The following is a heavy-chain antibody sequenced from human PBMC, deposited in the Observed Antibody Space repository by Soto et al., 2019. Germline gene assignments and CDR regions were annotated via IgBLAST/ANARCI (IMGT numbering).Heavy chain of an antibody. V-gene: IGHV1-69*02. Sequence: QVQLVQSGAEVKKPGSSVKVSCKASGGTFSRYTFTWVRQAPGQGLEWMGRIIPILDIPNYAQNFQGRVTITAGKSTSTAYMELSSLTSDDTAVYYCASHFTGVLVLGTSPPGGDNYGWDVWGQGTKVTVSS. J-gene: IGHJ6*02. CDR2: IIPILDIP. CDR3: ASHFTGVLVLGTSPPGGDNYGWDV. CDR1: GGTFSRYT. D-gene: IGHD2-8*02.